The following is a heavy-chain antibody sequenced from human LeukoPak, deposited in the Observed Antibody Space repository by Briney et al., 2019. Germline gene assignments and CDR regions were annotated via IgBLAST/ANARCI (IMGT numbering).Heavy chain of an antibody. D-gene: IGHD1-26*01. CDR1: GFNFSTYN. V-gene: IGHV3-21*01. CDR3: ARADGGSSSLDP. J-gene: IGHJ5*02. Sequence: GGSLRLSCAAYGFNFSTYNMKWGRQATGKGLEWFSSICFVRRSIFYAASVKARFTLSRDHAKNSLYLQMSSLRAEDTAVYYCARADGGSSSLDPCGQGTLVTVSS. CDR2: ICFVRRSI.